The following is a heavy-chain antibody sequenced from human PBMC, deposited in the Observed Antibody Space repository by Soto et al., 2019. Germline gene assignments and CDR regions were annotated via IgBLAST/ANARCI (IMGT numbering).Heavy chain of an antibody. Sequence: QVLLVESGGGVVQPGGSLRLSCAASGFSFKNYGIHWVRQAPGKGLEWVAVIWFDGSVEYYADSVQGRFTISRDNAKNTVYLLMNTLRAEDTAIYYCARARDSYSRGWLQAGSFYFFGMDVWGPGATVTVSS. J-gene: IGHJ6*02. CDR3: ARARDSYSRGWLQAGSFYFFGMDV. CDR1: GFSFKNYG. D-gene: IGHD6-19*01. CDR2: IWFDGSVE. V-gene: IGHV3-33*01.